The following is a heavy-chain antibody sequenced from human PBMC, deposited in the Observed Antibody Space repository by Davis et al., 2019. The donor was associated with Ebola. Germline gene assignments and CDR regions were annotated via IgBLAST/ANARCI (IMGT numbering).Heavy chain of an antibody. D-gene: IGHD1-1*01. CDR1: GGTFSNYA. Sequence: SVKVSCKASGGTFSNYAINWVRQAPGQGLEWMGGIIPMFRTEKYAQKFQGRVTITADESTSTAYMELSSLRSEDTAVYYCAKDETGWTRFDFWGQGTLVTVSS. CDR2: IIPMFRTE. J-gene: IGHJ4*02. CDR3: AKDETGWTRFDF. V-gene: IGHV1-69*13.